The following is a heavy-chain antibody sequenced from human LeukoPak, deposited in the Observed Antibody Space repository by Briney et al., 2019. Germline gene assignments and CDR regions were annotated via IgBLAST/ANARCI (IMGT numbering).Heavy chain of an antibody. CDR1: GGSISSSNW. J-gene: IGHJ4*02. V-gene: IGHV4-4*02. D-gene: IGHD4-17*01. CDR3: ARGVALRTGFDY. Sequence: PSETLSLTCAVSGGSISSSNWWSWVRQPPGKGLEWIGYIYYSGSTNYNPSFKSRVTISVDTSKNQFSLKLSSVTAADTAVYYCARGVALRTGFDYWGQGTLVTVSS. CDR2: IYYSGST.